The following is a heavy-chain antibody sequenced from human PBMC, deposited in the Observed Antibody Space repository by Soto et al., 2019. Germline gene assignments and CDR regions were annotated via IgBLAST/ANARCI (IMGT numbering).Heavy chain of an antibody. CDR1: GFTFSSYA. V-gene: IGHV3-64*01. D-gene: IGHD2-15*01. CDR3: ARESLGYDP. Sequence: PGGSLRLSCAASGFTFSSYAMHWVRQAPGKGLEYVSAISSNGGSTYYANSVKGRFTISRDNSKNTLYLQMGSLRAEDMAVYYCARESLGYDPWGQGTLVTVSS. CDR2: ISSNGGST. J-gene: IGHJ5*02.